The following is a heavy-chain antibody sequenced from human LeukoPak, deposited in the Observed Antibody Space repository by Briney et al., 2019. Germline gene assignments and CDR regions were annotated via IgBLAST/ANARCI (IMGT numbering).Heavy chain of an antibody. CDR3: ARGVGASYGQYYFDY. V-gene: IGHV7-4-1*02. Sequence: ASAKVSCKASGYTFTTYAMNWVRQAPGQGLEWMGWINTDTGNPTYAQGFTGRFVFSLDTSVSTAYLQISSLKAEDTAVYYCARGVGASYGQYYFDYWGQGSLVTVSS. CDR1: GYTFTTYA. CDR2: INTDTGNP. J-gene: IGHJ4*02. D-gene: IGHD5-18*01.